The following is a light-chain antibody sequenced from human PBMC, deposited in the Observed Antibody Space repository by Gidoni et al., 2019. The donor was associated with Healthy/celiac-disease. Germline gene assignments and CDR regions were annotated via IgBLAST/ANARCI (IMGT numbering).Light chain of an antibody. CDR1: QSVSSSY. Sequence: EIVLTQSPGTLSLSPGERATLSCRASQSVSSSYLAWYQQKPGQAPRLLIYGASSRATGIPDRFSGSGSGTDFTLTISRLEPEDFAGYYWQQDGSSHPMYT. V-gene: IGKV3-20*01. CDR3: QQDGSSHPMYT. J-gene: IGKJ2*01. CDR2: GAS.